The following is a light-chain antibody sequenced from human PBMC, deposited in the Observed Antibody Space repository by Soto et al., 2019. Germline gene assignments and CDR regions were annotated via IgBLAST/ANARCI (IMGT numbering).Light chain of an antibody. V-gene: IGLV1-40*01. J-gene: IGLJ2*01. Sequence: QPVLTQPPSVSGAPGQRVTISCTGSSSNIGASYGVHWYQQLPGTAPKLLIYGNNNRPSGVPDRFSGSKSGTSASLAITGLQAEDEADYYCQSYDISLSGSVFGGGTKLTVL. CDR1: SSNIGASYG. CDR2: GNN. CDR3: QSYDISLSGSV.